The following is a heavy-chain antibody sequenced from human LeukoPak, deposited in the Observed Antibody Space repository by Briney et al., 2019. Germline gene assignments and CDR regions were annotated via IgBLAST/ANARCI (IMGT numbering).Heavy chain of an antibody. CDR3: AKDRGQLWPKYYFDY. J-gene: IGHJ4*02. CDR2: ISYDGRNK. Sequence: GGSLRLSCAASGFTFSSYGMHWVRQAPGKGQEWVAVISYDGRNKYYADSVEGRFTISRDNSKNTLYLQMKSLRAEDTAVYYCAKDRGQLWPKYYFDYWGQGSLVTVSS. D-gene: IGHD5-18*01. V-gene: IGHV3-30*18. CDR1: GFTFSSYG.